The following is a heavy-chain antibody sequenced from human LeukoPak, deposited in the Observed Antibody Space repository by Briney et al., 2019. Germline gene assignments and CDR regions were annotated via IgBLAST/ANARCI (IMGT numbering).Heavy chain of an antibody. Sequence: GGSLRLSCAASGFSFSSCAMGWVRQAPGKGPEWLSAISGNGDSIYYAPSVKGRFTISRDNSKDIVYVQMNSLGAEDTAVYYCTKGLWTGSQRLFDSWGQGALVTVSS. D-gene: IGHD3-10*02. CDR1: GFSFSSCA. V-gene: IGHV3-23*01. CDR3: TKGLWTGSQRLFDS. CDR2: ISGNGDSI. J-gene: IGHJ4*02.